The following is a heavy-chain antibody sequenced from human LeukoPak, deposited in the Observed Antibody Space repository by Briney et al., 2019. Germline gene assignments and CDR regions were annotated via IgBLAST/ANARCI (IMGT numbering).Heavy chain of an antibody. CDR1: GGSVSSGSYY. D-gene: IGHD3-22*01. CDR3: ARGIDTAMVTWEKDYYGSSGYHYFDY. V-gene: IGHV4-61*01. Sequence: SETLSLTCTVSGGSVSSGSYYWSWIRQPPGKGLEWIGYIYYSGSANYNPSLKSRVTISVDTSKNQFSLKLSSVTAADTAVYYCARGIDTAMVTWEKDYYGSSGYHYFDYWGQGTLVTVSS. J-gene: IGHJ4*02. CDR2: IYYSGSA.